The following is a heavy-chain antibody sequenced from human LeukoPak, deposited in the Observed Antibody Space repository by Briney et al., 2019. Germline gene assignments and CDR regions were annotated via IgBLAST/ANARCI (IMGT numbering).Heavy chain of an antibody. CDR2: IYYSGST. Sequence: SSETLSLTCTVSGGSISSYYWSWIRQPPGKGLEWIGYIYYSGSTNYNPSLKSRVTMSVDTSKNQFSLKLSSVTAADTAVYYCARDKRRGLWFDPWGQGTLVTVSS. CDR1: GGSISSYY. V-gene: IGHV4-59*01. CDR3: ARDKRRGLWFDP. J-gene: IGHJ5*02. D-gene: IGHD3-10*01.